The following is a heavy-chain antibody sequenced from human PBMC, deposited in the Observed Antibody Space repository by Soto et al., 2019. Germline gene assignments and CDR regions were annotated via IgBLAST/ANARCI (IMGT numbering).Heavy chain of an antibody. V-gene: IGHV4-30-4*01. D-gene: IGHD3-22*01. Sequence: SLTCTVSGGSISSGDYYWSWIRQPPGKGLEWIGYIYYSGSTYYNPSLKSRVTISVDTSKNQFSLKLSSVTAADTAVYYCARDRYYYDSSGGDAFDIWGQGTMVTVSS. CDR1: GGSISSGDYY. CDR3: ARDRYYYDSSGGDAFDI. CDR2: IYYSGST. J-gene: IGHJ3*02.